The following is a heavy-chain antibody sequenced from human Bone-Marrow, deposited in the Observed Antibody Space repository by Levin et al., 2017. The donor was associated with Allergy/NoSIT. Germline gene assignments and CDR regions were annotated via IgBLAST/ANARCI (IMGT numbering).Heavy chain of an antibody. D-gene: IGHD3-10*01. J-gene: IGHJ4*02. CDR1: GESVRSSGFY. CDR3: ARESVYYGSGSWIDC. Sequence: SQTLSLTCTVSGESVRSSGFYWTWIRQYPGKGLEWIGHIYYPGNTSYNPSLKSRVSISEDRSKNQFSLKLDSVTAADTAVYYCARESVYYGSGSWIDCGGQGTLVTVSS. CDR2: IYYPGNT. V-gene: IGHV4-31*02.